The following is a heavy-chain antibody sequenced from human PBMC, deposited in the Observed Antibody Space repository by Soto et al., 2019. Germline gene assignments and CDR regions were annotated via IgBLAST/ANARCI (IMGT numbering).Heavy chain of an antibody. CDR1: GGTFSNYA. D-gene: IGHD5-12*01. CDR3: ARMTGRDGYNLVDY. CDR2: IILPFGTP. V-gene: IGHV1-69*13. Sequence: SVKVSCKASGGTFSNYAISWVRQAPGQGLEWMGGIILPFGTPNYAQKFQGRVTITADESTSTAYMELSSLRSEDTAVYYCARMTGRDGYNLVDYWGQGTLVTVSS. J-gene: IGHJ4*02.